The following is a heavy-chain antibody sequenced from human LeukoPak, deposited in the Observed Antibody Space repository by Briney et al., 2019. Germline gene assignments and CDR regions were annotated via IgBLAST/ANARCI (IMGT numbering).Heavy chain of an antibody. D-gene: IGHD7-27*01. Sequence: GASVRVSCKASGYTFTSYGISWVRQAPGQGLEWMGWISAYNGNTNYAQKLQGRVTMTTDTSTSTAYMELRSLRSDDTAVYYCARGLGKYEYYYYMDVWGKGTTVTVSS. CDR1: GYTFTSYG. CDR2: ISAYNGNT. CDR3: ARGLGKYEYYYYMDV. V-gene: IGHV1-18*01. J-gene: IGHJ6*03.